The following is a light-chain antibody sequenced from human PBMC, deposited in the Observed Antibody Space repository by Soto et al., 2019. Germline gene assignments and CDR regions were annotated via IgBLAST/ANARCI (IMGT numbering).Light chain of an antibody. V-gene: IGKV1-6*02. J-gene: IGKJ1*01. CDR3: LQDYSYPWT. CDR1: QGIRDS. Sequence: IQMTQSPPSLSASVGDRVTISCRASQGIRDSLGWYQQKPGKAPKLLIYAAFTLEDGVPSRFSGSGSGGDFTLTISSLQPEDVATYFCLQDYSYPWTFGQGIKVEI. CDR2: AAF.